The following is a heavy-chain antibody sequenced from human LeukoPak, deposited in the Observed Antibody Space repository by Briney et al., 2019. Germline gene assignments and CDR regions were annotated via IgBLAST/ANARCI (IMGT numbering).Heavy chain of an antibody. J-gene: IGHJ4*02. CDR3: ASARITIFGVVTTLFDY. Sequence: GASVKVSCKASGYTFTSYGISWVRQAPGQGLEWMGGIIPIFGTANYAQKFQGRVTITADKTTSTAYMELSSLRSEDTAVYYCASARITIFGVVTTLFDYWGQGTLVTVSS. CDR2: IIPIFGTA. CDR1: GYTFTSYG. D-gene: IGHD3-3*01. V-gene: IGHV1-69*06.